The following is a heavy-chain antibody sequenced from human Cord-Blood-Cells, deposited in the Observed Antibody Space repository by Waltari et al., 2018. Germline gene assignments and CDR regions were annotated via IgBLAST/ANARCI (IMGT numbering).Heavy chain of an antibody. CDR1: GFTFSGSA. D-gene: IGHD1-1*01. Sequence: EVQLVESGGGLVQPGGSLKLSCAASGFTFSGSAMHWVRQASGKGLEWVGRIRSKANSYATAYGASVKGRCTISRDDSKNTAYLQMNSLKTEDTAVYYCTRSTGNGDYWGQGTLVTVSS. J-gene: IGHJ4*02. CDR2: IRSKANSYAT. V-gene: IGHV3-73*02. CDR3: TRSTGNGDY.